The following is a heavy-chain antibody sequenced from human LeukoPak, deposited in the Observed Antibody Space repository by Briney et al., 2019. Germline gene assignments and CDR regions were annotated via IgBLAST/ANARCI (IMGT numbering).Heavy chain of an antibody. J-gene: IGHJ3*02. CDR1: GYSISSGYY. V-gene: IGHV4-38-2*01. CDR3: ARRRRGDAFDI. Sequence: SETLSLTCAVSGYSISSGYYWGWIRQPPGKGLEWIGRIYHSGITYYYPPLKSRVTISVDTSKNQFSLKLSSVTAADTAVYYCARRRRGDAFDIWGQGTMVTVSS. CDR2: IYHSGIT. D-gene: IGHD1-14*01.